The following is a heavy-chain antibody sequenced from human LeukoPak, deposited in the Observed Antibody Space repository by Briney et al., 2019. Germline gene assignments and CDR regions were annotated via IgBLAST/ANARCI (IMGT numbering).Heavy chain of an antibody. CDR2: ISWNSGNK. D-gene: IGHD4-11*01. CDR1: GFTFDDYA. CDR3: AKDMGYSNCLKAFDY. Sequence: PWGSLRLFYAPSGFTFDDYAMHWARQAPGKGLESVSGISWNSGNKGYADSVKGRFTISRDNAKNSLYLQMNSLRAEDTALYYCAKDMGYSNCLKAFDYWGQGTLVTVSS. V-gene: IGHV3-9*01. J-gene: IGHJ4*02.